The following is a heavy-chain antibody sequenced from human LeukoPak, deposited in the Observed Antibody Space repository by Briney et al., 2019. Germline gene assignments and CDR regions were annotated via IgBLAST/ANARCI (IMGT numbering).Heavy chain of an antibody. CDR2: IYHSGST. CDR1: GGSISSGGYY. V-gene: IGHV4-30-2*01. D-gene: IGHD1-26*01. CDR3: ARDLSRVGALSL. Sequence: PSETLSLTCTVSGGSISSGGYYWSWIRQPPGKGLEWIGYIYHSGSTYYNPSLKSRVTISVDRSKNQFSLKLSSVTAADTAVYYCARDLSRVGALSLWGQGTLVTVSS. J-gene: IGHJ4*02.